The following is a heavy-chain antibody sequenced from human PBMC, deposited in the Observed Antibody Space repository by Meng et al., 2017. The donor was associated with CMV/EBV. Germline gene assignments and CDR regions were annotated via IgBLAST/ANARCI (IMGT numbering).Heavy chain of an antibody. CDR2: INPNSGGT. D-gene: IGHD4-23*01. V-gene: IGHV1-2*02. CDR3: ARSTHYGGNSAGFDY. J-gene: IGHJ4*02. CDR1: GGTFSSYA. Sequence: ASVKVSCKASGGTFSSYAISWVRQAPGQGLEWMGWINPNSGGTNYAQKFQGRVTMTRDTSISTAYMELSRLRSDDTAVYYCARSTHYGGNSAGFDYWGQGTLVTVSS.